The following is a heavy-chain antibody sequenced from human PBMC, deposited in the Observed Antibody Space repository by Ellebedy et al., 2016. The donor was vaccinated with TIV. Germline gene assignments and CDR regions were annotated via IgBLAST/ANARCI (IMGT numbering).Heavy chain of an antibody. Sequence: GESLKISXRDSGYSFTNNWIGWVRQMPAKGLEWMGLMYPGDSDTRYSPSFQGQVTMSADKSISTAYLQWSSLKASDTAIYYCARRKSGAFDIWGQGTMVTVSS. CDR1: GYSFTNNW. CDR2: MYPGDSDT. V-gene: IGHV5-51*01. J-gene: IGHJ3*02. CDR3: ARRKSGAFDI.